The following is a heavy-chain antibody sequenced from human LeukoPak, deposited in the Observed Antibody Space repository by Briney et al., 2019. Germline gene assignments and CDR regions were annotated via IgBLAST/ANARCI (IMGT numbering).Heavy chain of an antibody. CDR3: AKEGSSGWYDYFDY. Sequence: GGSLRLSWAASGFTFSSYGMHWVRQAPGKGLEWVAVISYDGSNKYYADSVKGRFTISRDNSKNTLYLQMNSLRAEDTAAYYCAKEGSSGWYDYFDYWGQGTLVTVSS. J-gene: IGHJ4*02. D-gene: IGHD6-19*01. V-gene: IGHV3-30*18. CDR2: ISYDGSNK. CDR1: GFTFSSYG.